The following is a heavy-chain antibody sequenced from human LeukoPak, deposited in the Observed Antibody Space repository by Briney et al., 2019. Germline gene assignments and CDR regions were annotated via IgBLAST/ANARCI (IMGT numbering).Heavy chain of an antibody. J-gene: IGHJ3*02. D-gene: IGHD3-22*01. Sequence: GGSLRLSCAASGFTFSSYAMSWVRQAPGKGLEWVSAISGSGGSTYYADSVKGRFTISRDNSKNTLYLQMNSLRAEDTAVYYCARRNYYDSSGYPQAFDIWGQGTMVTVSS. CDR3: ARRNYYDSSGYPQAFDI. CDR2: ISGSGGST. V-gene: IGHV3-23*01. CDR1: GFTFSSYA.